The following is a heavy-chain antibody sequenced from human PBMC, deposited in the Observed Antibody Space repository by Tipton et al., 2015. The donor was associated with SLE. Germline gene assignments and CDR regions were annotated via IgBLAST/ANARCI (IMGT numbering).Heavy chain of an antibody. CDR1: GDTISDHY. V-gene: IGHV4-59*11. CDR3: ARGLGVDYDFWSGPTFDY. D-gene: IGHD3-3*01. J-gene: IGHJ4*02. CDR2: LYYSGST. Sequence: TLSLTCTVSGDTISDHYWSWIRQPPGKGLEWIGYLYYSGSTNYNPSLKSRVTISVDTSKNQFSLKLSSVTAADTAVYYCARGLGVDYDFWSGPTFDYWGQGTLVTVSS.